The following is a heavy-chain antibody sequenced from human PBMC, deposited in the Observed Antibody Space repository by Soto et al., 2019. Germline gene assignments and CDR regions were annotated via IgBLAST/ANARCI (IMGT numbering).Heavy chain of an antibody. J-gene: IGHJ3*01. CDR2: VYDSGST. D-gene: IGHD1-1*01. CDR1: GGSIRNSY. Sequence: QVQLQESGPGLVKPSETLSLTCTVSGGSIRNSYWSWIRQPPGKGLEWIGYVYDSGSTKYNPSLKSRVNISLETSKNQVSLRLSSVTAADTAVYFCARHNWNDEDAFDSWGHGTMVTVSS. CDR3: ARHNWNDEDAFDS. V-gene: IGHV4-59*01.